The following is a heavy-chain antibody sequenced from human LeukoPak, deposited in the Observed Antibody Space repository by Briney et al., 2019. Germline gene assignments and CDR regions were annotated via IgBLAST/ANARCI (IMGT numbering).Heavy chain of an antibody. CDR2: IYNSGST. J-gene: IGHJ6*03. V-gene: IGHV4-38-2*01. CDR1: GYSISSGYY. Sequence: PSETLSLTCAVSGYSISSGYYWGWSRQPPGKGLEWIGSIYNSGSTYYNPSLKSRVTISVDTSKNQFSLKLSSVTAADTAVYYCARVGYYDFSAAWYYYYMDVWGKGTTVTVSS. D-gene: IGHD3-3*01. CDR3: ARVGYYDFSAAWYYYYMDV.